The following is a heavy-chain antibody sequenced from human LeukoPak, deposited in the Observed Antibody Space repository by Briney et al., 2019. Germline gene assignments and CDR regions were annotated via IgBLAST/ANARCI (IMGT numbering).Heavy chain of an antibody. V-gene: IGHV1-18*01. Sequence: ASVKVSCKASGYTFATYGISWVRQAPGQGLEWMGWISAYSSNTNYAQNLRGRVSMTTDTSTSTAYMELRSLRSDDTAVYYCARGEAMAKNWYFDLWGRGTLVTVSS. CDR2: ISAYSSNT. J-gene: IGHJ2*01. D-gene: IGHD5-18*01. CDR1: GYTFATYG. CDR3: ARGEAMAKNWYFDL.